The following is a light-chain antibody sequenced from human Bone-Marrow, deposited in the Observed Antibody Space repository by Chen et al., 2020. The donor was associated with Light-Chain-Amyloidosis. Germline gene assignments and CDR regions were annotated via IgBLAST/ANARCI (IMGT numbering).Light chain of an antibody. CDR1: DLPTEY. CDR3: QAAESSGTYEVI. Sequence: SYELTQPPSVSVSPGQTARITCSGDDLPTEYAYWYQQKPGQAPVLVIQRDTERPSGISERFSGSRSGTTATLTISGVQAEDGADYHCQAAESSGTYEVIFGGGTKLTGL. V-gene: IGLV3-25*03. J-gene: IGLJ2*01. CDR2: RDT.